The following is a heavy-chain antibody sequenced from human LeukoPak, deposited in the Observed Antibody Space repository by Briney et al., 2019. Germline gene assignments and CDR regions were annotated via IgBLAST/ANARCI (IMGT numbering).Heavy chain of an antibody. CDR3: ARGFCGGGVCYSPGE. Sequence: SETLSLTCTVSGGSITSDPYYWGWIRQSPEKGLEWIGEIYDSGSTNYNPSLRNLVTISLDKSKNQFSLKLSSVTAADTAVYYCARGFCGGGVCYSPGEWGQGTLVTVSS. V-gene: IGHV4-39*07. J-gene: IGHJ4*02. D-gene: IGHD2-15*01. CDR2: IYDSGST. CDR1: GGSITSDPYY.